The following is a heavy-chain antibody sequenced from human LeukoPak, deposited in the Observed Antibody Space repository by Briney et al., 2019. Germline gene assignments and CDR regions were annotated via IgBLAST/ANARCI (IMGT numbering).Heavy chain of an antibody. CDR3: ATQAWDSSGWLDY. D-gene: IGHD6-19*01. V-gene: IGHV1-24*01. J-gene: IGHJ4*02. Sequence: ASVTVSCTVSGYTLTELSMHWVRQAPGKGLEWMGGFDPEDGETIYAQKFQGRVTMTEDTSTDTAYMELSSLRSEDTAVYYCATQAWDSSGWLDYWGQGTLVTVSS. CDR2: FDPEDGET. CDR1: GYTLTELS.